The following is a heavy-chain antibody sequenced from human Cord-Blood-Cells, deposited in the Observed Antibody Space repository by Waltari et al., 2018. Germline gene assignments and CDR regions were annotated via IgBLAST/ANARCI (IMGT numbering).Heavy chain of an antibody. V-gene: IGHV4-4*07. CDR3: ARVGSIAAAGDAFDI. CDR1: GGSISSYY. J-gene: IGHJ3*02. Sequence: QVQLQESGPGLVKPSETLSLTCTVSGGSISSYYWSWIRQPAGKGLEWIGRIYTSGSTNYNPSLKRRVTMSVDTSKNQCSLKLSSVTAADTAVYYCARVGSIAAAGDAFDIWGQGTMVTVSS. CDR2: IYTSGST. D-gene: IGHD6-13*01.